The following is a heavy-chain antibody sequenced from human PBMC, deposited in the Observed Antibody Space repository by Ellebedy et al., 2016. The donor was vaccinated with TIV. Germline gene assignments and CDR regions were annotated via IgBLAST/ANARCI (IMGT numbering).Heavy chain of an antibody. CDR2: INPSGGST. J-gene: IGHJ3*02. Sequence: ASVKVSCKASGCTFTSYYMHWVRQAPGQGLEWMGIINPSGGSTSYAQKFQGRVTMTRDTSTSTVYMELSSLRSEDTAVYYCATRVEYYGSGSAPPSDDAFDIWGQGTMVTVSS. D-gene: IGHD3-10*01. CDR1: GCTFTSYY. V-gene: IGHV1-46*01. CDR3: ATRVEYYGSGSAPPSDDAFDI.